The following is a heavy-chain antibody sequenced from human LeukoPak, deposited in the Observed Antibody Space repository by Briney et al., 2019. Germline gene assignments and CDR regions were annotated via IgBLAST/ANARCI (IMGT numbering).Heavy chain of an antibody. CDR2: IIPILGVA. CDR3: ARGCGGDCYLYNFDY. J-gene: IGHJ4*02. D-gene: IGHD2-21*01. Sequence: ASVKVSCKASGGTFSSYTISWVRQAPGQGLEWMGRIIPILGVANYAQKFQGRVTITADKSTSTAYMELSSLRSEDTAVYYCARGCGGDCYLYNFDYWGQGTLVTVSS. V-gene: IGHV1-69*02. CDR1: GGTFSSYT.